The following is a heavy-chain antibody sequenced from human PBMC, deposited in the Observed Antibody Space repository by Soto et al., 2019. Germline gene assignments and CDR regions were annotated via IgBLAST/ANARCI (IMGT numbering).Heavy chain of an antibody. Sequence: GGSLRLSCAASGFTFISYGMHWVRQAPGKGLEWVAVISYDGSNKYYADSVKGRITISRDNYKNTIYLKMNSLSGDDTSVYYCVKEDSGNDEHFDYWGQGTLVTVSS. D-gene: IGHD5-12*01. J-gene: IGHJ4*02. CDR2: ISYDGSNK. V-gene: IGHV3-30*18. CDR3: VKEDSGNDEHFDY. CDR1: GFTFISYG.